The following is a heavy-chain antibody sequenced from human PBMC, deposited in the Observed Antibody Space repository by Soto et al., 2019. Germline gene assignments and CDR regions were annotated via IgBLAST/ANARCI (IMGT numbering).Heavy chain of an antibody. J-gene: IGHJ5*02. CDR3: ARSHDSSGYWTNYIDP. D-gene: IGHD3-22*01. CDR2: IIPIFRTA. CDR1: GGTFSTYT. Sequence: SVKVSCKASGGTFSTYTITWVRQAPGQGLEWMGGIIPIFRTANYPQKFQGRVTITADESTSTAYMELSSLRSEDTAVYYCARSHDSSGYWTNYIDPSGQATLVTVSS. V-gene: IGHV1-69*13.